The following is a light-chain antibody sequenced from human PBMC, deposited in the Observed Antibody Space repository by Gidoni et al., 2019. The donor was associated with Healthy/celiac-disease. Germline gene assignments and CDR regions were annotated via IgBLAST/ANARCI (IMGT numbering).Light chain of an antibody. CDR2: QDS. Sequence: SYELTQPPSVSVSPGQTASITCSGEKLGDKYACWYQQKPGQSPVLVIYQDSKRRSGIPERFSGSNSGNTATLTISGTQAMDEADYYCQAWDSSTVVFGGGTKLTVL. CDR1: KLGDKY. V-gene: IGLV3-1*01. CDR3: QAWDSSTVV. J-gene: IGLJ2*01.